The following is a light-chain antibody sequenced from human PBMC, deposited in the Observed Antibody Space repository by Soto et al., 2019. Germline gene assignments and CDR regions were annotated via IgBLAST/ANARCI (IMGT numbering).Light chain of an antibody. CDR1: SSDVGGYNY. J-gene: IGLJ2*01. V-gene: IGLV2-8*01. CDR2: EVT. CDR3: SSFAGGGNPVL. Sequence: QSALTQPPSASGSLGQSVTISCTGTSSDVGGYNYVSWHQQHPGKAPKLMIYEVTKRPSGVPDRFSGSKSGNTASLTVSGLQAEDEADYYCSSFAGGGNPVLFGGGTQLT.